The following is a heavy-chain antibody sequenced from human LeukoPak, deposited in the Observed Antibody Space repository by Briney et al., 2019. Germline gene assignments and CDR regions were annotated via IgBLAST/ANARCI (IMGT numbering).Heavy chain of an antibody. J-gene: IGHJ4*02. CDR3: ARGTMTTVTYYFDY. CDR1: GGSFSGYY. V-gene: IGHV4-34*01. Sequence: NPSETLSLTCAVYGGSFSGYYWSWIRQPPGKGLEWMGEINHSGSTNYNPSLKSRVTISVDTSKNQFSLKLSSVTAADTAVYYCARGTMTTVTYYFDYWGQGTLVTVSS. D-gene: IGHD4-17*01. CDR2: INHSGST.